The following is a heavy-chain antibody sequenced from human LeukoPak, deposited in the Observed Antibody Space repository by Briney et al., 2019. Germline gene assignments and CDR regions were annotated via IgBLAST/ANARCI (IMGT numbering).Heavy chain of an antibody. CDR1: GFSFSSYG. CDR3: AKDLEATTRGFDY. J-gene: IGHJ4*02. Sequence: PGGSLRLSCAASGFSFSSYGMHWARQAPGKGLEWVAVISYDGSNKYYALSVKGRFTISRDNSKNTLYLQMSSLGAEDTAVYYCAKDLEATTRGFDYWGQGSRVTVSS. CDR2: ISYDGSNK. D-gene: IGHD5-12*01. V-gene: IGHV3-30*18.